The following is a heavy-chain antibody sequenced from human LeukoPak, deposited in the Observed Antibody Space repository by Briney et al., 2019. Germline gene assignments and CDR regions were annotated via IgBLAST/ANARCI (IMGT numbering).Heavy chain of an antibody. D-gene: IGHD2-21*02. J-gene: IGHJ4*02. CDR1: GFTFSNYA. CDR2: ISSSVTIT. Sequence: GSLRLSCAASGFTFSNYAMTWVRPAPGKGLEWVSTISSSVTITYYADSVRGRFTISRDNSKSMLYLQMSSLRTDDTAVYYCAKEVVTATLIDYWGQGTLVTVSS. CDR3: AKEVVTATLIDY. V-gene: IGHV3-23*01.